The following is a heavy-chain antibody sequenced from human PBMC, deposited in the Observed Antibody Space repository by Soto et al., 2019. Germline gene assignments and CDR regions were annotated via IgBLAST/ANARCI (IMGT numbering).Heavy chain of an antibody. J-gene: IGHJ4*02. CDR1: GYTFTDYY. CDR2: INPNSGGT. Sequence: ASVKVSCKASGYTFTDYYMHWVRQAPGQGLEWMGWINPNSGGTNYAQKFQGRVTMTRDTSISTAYMELSSLRSEDTTVYYCATTSSEDIVLMASGYWGQGTLVTVSS. V-gene: IGHV1-2*02. CDR3: ATTSSEDIVLMASGY. D-gene: IGHD2-8*01.